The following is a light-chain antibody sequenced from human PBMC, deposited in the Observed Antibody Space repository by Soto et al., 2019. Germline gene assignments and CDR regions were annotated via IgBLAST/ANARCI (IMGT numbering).Light chain of an antibody. J-gene: IGLJ1*01. Sequence: QSALTQPASVSGSPGQSITISCTGTSSDIGGYNYVSWYQQLPGKAPKLMIYEVSSRPSGVSNRFSGSKSGNTASLTISGLQAEDEADYYCSSYTSSTTLYVFGTGTKVTVL. V-gene: IGLV2-14*01. CDR2: EVS. CDR1: SSDIGGYNY. CDR3: SSYTSSTTLYV.